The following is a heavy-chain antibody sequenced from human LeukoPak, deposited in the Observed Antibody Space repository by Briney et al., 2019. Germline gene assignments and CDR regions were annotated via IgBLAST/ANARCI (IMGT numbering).Heavy chain of an antibody. Sequence: MNXNSGNXXYAQKFQGRVTMTRNTSISTAYMELSSLRSEDTAVYYCARGSIEYYDFWSGYYKGGPYYFDYWGQGTLVTVSS. V-gene: IGHV1-8*01. D-gene: IGHD3-3*01. CDR2: MNXNSGNX. J-gene: IGHJ4*02. CDR3: ARGSIEYYDFWSGYYKGGPYYFDY.